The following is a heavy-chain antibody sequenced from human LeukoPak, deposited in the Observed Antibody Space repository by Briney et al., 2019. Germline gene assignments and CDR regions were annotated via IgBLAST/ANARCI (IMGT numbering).Heavy chain of an antibody. J-gene: IGHJ5*02. Sequence: ASVKVSCKASGYTFTTYDINWVRQATGQGLEWMGWMNPNSGNTGYAQKFQGRVSMTRNTSISTAYMDLSSLTSEDTAVYYCAIGKVASRRGSWFDPWGQGTLVTVSS. D-gene: IGHD6-6*01. CDR1: GYTFTTYD. CDR3: AIGKVASRRGSWFDP. CDR2: MNPNSGNT. V-gene: IGHV1-8*02.